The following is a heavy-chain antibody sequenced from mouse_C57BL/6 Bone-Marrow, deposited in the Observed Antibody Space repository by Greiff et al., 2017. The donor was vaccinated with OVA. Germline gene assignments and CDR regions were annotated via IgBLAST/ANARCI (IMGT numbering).Heavy chain of an antibody. D-gene: IGHD1-3*01. V-gene: IGHV5-4*01. CDR1: GFTFSSYA. CDR2: ISDGGSYT. CDR3: ARDLKEMDY. Sequence: VQLKESGGGLVKPGGSLKLSCAASGFTFSSYAMSWVRQTPEKRLEWVATISDGGSYTYYPDNVKGRFTISRDNAKNNLYLQMSHLKSEDTAMYYCARDLKEMDYWGQGTSVTVSS. J-gene: IGHJ4*01.